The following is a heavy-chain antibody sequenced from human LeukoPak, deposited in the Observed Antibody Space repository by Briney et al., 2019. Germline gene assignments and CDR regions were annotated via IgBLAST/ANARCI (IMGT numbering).Heavy chain of an antibody. CDR3: ARGYSSSWYD. D-gene: IGHD6-13*01. Sequence: GGSLRLSCVAFRLTFSTYTMHWVRQAPGKGLEWVAVISYDGSNKYYADSVKGRFTISRDNSKNTLFLQMNSLRAEDTAMYYCARGYSSSWYDWGQGTLVTVSS. J-gene: IGHJ4*02. CDR1: RLTFSTYT. V-gene: IGHV3-30*14. CDR2: ISYDGSNK.